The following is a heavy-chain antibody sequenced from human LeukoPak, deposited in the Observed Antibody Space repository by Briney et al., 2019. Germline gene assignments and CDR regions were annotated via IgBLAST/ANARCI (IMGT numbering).Heavy chain of an antibody. J-gene: IGHJ4*02. D-gene: IGHD3-10*01. CDR2: ISSSGAYT. V-gene: IGHV3-23*01. CDR1: GFTFNTFN. Sequence: PGGSLRLSCAASGFTFNTFNMNWVRQAPGKGLEGVSGISSSGAYTYYADSVKGRFTISRDNSKNTLYLQMNSLRAEDTAVYYCAKDSGSGTLLTDSWGQGILVTVSS. CDR3: AKDSGSGTLLTDS.